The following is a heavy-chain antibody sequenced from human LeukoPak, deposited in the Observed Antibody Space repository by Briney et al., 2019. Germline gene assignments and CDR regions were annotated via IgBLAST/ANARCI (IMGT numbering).Heavy chain of an antibody. J-gene: IGHJ5*02. V-gene: IGHV4-30-2*01. CDR1: GGSISSGGYS. Sequence: SQTLSLTCAVSGGSISSGGYSWSWIRQPPGKGLEWIGYIYHSGSTYYNPSLKSRVTISVDRSKNQFSLKLSSVTAADTAVYYCARGDDYGDPWGQGTLVTVSS. CDR3: ARGDDYGDP. D-gene: IGHD4-17*01. CDR2: IYHSGST.